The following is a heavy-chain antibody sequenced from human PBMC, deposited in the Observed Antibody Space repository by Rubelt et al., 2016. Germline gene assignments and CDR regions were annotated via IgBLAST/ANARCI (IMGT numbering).Heavy chain of an antibody. V-gene: IGHV4-59*08. CDR2: IYYSGSA. D-gene: IGHD6-13*01. J-gene: IGHJ4*02. CDR1: GGSISTYY. CDR3: ARHEAAGSSWPFDD. Sequence: QVQLQESGPGLVKPSETLSLTCAVSGGSISTYYWSWIRQPPGKGLEWIGYIYYSGSANYNPSLKSRVTISVDTSNNHFSLKLTSGTATDTAVYYCARHEAAGSSWPFDDWGQGTQVTVSS.